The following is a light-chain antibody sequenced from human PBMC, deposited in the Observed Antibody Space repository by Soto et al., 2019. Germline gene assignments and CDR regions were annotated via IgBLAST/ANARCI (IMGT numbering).Light chain of an antibody. CDR2: NNN. Sequence: QSVLTQPPSASGTPEQRITISCSGSSSNIGNYYVYWYQQLPGTAPKLLIYNNNQRPSGVPDRFSGSKSGTSASLAISGLRSEDEADYYCTSYTSSITYVFGTGTKLTVL. V-gene: IGLV1-47*02. CDR1: SSNIGNYY. J-gene: IGLJ1*01. CDR3: TSYTSSITYV.